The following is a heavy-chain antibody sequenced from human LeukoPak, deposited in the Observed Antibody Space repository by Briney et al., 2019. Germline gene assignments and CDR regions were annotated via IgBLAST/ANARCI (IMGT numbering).Heavy chain of an antibody. J-gene: IGHJ5*02. CDR2: IWYDGSNK. Sequence: QPGRSLRLSCAASGFTFSSYGMHWVRQAPGKGLEWVAVIWYDGSNKYYADSVKGRFTISRDNSKNTLYLQMNSLRAEDTAVYYRAKDLSPYYDSSGPQSSWGQGTLVTVSS. D-gene: IGHD3-22*01. CDR1: GFTFSSYG. CDR3: AKDLSPYYDSSGPQSS. V-gene: IGHV3-33*06.